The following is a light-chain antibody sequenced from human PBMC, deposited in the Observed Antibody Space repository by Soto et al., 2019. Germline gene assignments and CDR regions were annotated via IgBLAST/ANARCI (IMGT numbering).Light chain of an antibody. V-gene: IGKV3-20*01. CDR2: GAS. CDR1: ESISRD. CDR3: QQYGGVPYT. J-gene: IGKJ2*01. Sequence: EIVLTQSPGTLSLSPGQRATLSCRASESISRDLAWYQQRLGQAPRLLIYGASSGATGIPDRFSGSGSGTDFTLTISRLEPEDFAIYYCQQYGGVPYTFGQGTKLEIK.